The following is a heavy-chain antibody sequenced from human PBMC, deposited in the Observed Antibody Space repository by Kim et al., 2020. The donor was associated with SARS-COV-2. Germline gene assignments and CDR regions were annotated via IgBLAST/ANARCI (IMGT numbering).Heavy chain of an antibody. V-gene: IGHV5-51*01. J-gene: IGHJ4*02. Sequence: GESLKISCKGSGYSFTSYWIGWVRQMPGKGLEWMGIIYPGDSDTRYSPSFQGQVTISADKSISTAYLQWSSLKASDTAMYYCARRDKFMTTRGYFDYWGQGTLVTVSS. CDR1: GYSFTSYW. CDR2: IYPGDSDT. D-gene: IGHD4-17*01. CDR3: ARRDKFMTTRGYFDY.